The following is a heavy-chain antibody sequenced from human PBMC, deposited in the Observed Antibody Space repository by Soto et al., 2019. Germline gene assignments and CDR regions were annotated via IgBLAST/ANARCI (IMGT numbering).Heavy chain of an antibody. D-gene: IGHD3-22*01. CDR3: ARATYYYDSSGYYPPAY. J-gene: IGHJ4*02. CDR1: GYSFTSYW. CDR2: IDPSDSYT. V-gene: IGHV5-10-1*01. Sequence: GESLKISCKGSGYSFTSYWISWVRQMPGKGLEWMGRIDPSDSYTNYSPSFQGHVTISADKSISTAYLQWSSLKASDTAMYSCARATYYYDSSGYYPPAYWGQGTLVTVSS.